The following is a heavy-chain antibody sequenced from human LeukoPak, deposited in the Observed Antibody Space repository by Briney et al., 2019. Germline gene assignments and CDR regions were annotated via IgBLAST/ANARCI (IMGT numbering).Heavy chain of an antibody. Sequence: GGSLRLSCAASGFTFDDYAMHWVRQAPGKGLEWVSGISWNSGSIGYADSVKGRFTISRDNAKNSLYLQMNSLRAEDTALYYCAKDRDGYKNFDYWGQGTLVTASS. CDR2: ISWNSGSI. CDR3: AKDRDGYKNFDY. V-gene: IGHV3-9*01. D-gene: IGHD5-24*01. CDR1: GFTFDDYA. J-gene: IGHJ4*02.